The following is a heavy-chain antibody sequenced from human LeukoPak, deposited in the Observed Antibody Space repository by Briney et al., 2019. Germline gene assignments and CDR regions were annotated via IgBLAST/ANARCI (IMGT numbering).Heavy chain of an antibody. CDR2: IYYGGST. CDR3: ARGLFGEFGFDF. J-gene: IGHJ4*02. Sequence: SETPSLTCTVSGGSVSSYYWSWVRQPPGKGLEWIGYIYYGGSTNYKPSLKSRVTISVDTSKNQFSLKLSSVTAADTAVYYCARGLFGEFGFDFWGQGTLVTVSS. D-gene: IGHD3-10*02. V-gene: IGHV4-59*02. CDR1: GGSVSSYY.